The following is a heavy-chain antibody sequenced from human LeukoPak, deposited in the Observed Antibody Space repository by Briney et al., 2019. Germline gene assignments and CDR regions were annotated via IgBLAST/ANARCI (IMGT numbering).Heavy chain of an antibody. Sequence: GGSLRLSCAASGFIFSTYSMSWVRQAPGKGLEWVSSISSSSSYIHYADSVEGRFTISRDNAQNSLYLQMNSLRVEDTAVYYCLGAFDFWGQGTMVTVSS. J-gene: IGHJ3*01. V-gene: IGHV3-21*01. CDR2: ISSSSSYI. CDR3: LGAFDF. CDR1: GFIFSTYS.